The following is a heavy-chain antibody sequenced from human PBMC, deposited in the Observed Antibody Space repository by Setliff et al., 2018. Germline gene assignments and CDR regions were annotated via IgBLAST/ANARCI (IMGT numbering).Heavy chain of an antibody. CDR3: ARKDGDM. Sequence: KTSETLSLTCTVSGDSIRNYHWSWFRQPPGSRLEWIGCIYTTGSTSYNPSLKSRVTMSVDTSKNQFSLKMRSVTAADAALYYCARKDGDMWGQGTMVTVSS. V-gene: IGHV4-4*07. CDR2: IYTTGST. J-gene: IGHJ3*02. D-gene: IGHD2-15*01. CDR1: GDSIRNYH.